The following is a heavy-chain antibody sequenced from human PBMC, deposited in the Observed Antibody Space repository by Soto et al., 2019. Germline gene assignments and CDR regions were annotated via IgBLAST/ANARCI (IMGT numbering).Heavy chain of an antibody. J-gene: IGHJ4*02. D-gene: IGHD1-1*01. CDR2: VDAHSGKT. Sequence: QVHLVQSGTEVKKPGASVKVSCKTSGYTFTSYGIRWVRQAPGHGLEWMGWVDAHSGKTQYGDKVQGRVTMTADTYTNIGYMDLRSLRSDDTAVYYCARVLDEGRPADHWGQGTLVTVSS. V-gene: IGHV1-18*01. CDR3: ARVLDEGRPADH. CDR1: GYTFTSYG.